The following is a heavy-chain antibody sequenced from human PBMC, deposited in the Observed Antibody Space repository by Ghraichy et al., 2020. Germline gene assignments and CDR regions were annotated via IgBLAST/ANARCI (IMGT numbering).Heavy chain of an antibody. D-gene: IGHD4-11*01. Sequence: SETLSLTCTVSGGSISSYYWSWIRQPPGKGLEWIGYIYYSGSTNYNPSLKSRVTISVDTSKNQFSLKLSSVTAADTAVYYCARGRVLGDLQEHYYYYGMDVWGQGTTVTVSS. CDR1: GGSISSYY. J-gene: IGHJ6*02. CDR3: ARGRVLGDLQEHYYYYGMDV. V-gene: IGHV4-59*01. CDR2: IYYSGST.